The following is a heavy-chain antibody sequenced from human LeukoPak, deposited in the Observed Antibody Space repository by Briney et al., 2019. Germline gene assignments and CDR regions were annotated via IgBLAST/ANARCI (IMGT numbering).Heavy chain of an antibody. CDR1: GGSFSGYY. CDR3: ARRVSHWFDP. V-gene: IGHV4-34*01. Sequence: SETLSLTCAVYGGSFSGYYWSWIRQPPGKGLEWIGEINHSGSTNYNPSLKSRVTISVDTSKNQFSLKLSSVTAADTAVYYCARRVSHWFDPWGQGTLVTVSS. J-gene: IGHJ5*02. CDR2: INHSGST.